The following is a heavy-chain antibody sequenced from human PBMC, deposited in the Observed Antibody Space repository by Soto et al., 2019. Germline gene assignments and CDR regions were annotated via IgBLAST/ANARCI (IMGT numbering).Heavy chain of an antibody. D-gene: IGHD6-13*01. Sequence: QVQLQESGPGLVKPSGTLSLTCAVSGGSISSSNWWSWVRKPPGKGLEWIGEIYHSGSTNYNPSLKSRVTISVDKSKNQFSLKLSSVTAADTAVYYCASSSGYVAGYYYYGMDVWGQGTTVTVSS. CDR3: ASSSGYVAGYYYYGMDV. J-gene: IGHJ6*02. V-gene: IGHV4-4*02. CDR1: GGSISSSNW. CDR2: IYHSGST.